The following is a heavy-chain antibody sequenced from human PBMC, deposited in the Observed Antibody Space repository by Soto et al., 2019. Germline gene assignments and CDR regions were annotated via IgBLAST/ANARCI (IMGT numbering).Heavy chain of an antibody. V-gene: IGHV1-2*04. CDR3: ARDLESGMDV. CDR2: INPNSGGT. Sequence: QVQLVQSGAEVKKPGASVKVSCKASGYTFTGYYMHWVRQAPGQGLEWMGWINPNSGGTNYAQKCQGWVTMTRDTSISTAYMELSRLRSDDTAVYYCARDLESGMDVWGQGTTVTVSS. J-gene: IGHJ6*02. CDR1: GYTFTGYY.